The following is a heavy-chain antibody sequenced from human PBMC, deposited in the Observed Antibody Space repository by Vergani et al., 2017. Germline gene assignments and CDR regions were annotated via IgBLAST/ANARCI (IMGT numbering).Heavy chain of an antibody. CDR1: GYTFTDYY. J-gene: IGHJ6*02. CDR3: ASMITFGGGIENYYYYGMDV. D-gene: IGHD3-16*02. V-gene: IGHV1-69-2*01. Sequence: EVQLVQSGAEVKKPGATVKISCKVSGYTFTDYYMHWVQQAPGKGLEWMGLVDPEDGETIYAEKFQGRVTITADTSTDTAYMELSSLRSEDTAVYYCASMITFGGGIENYYYYGMDVWGQGTTVTVSS. CDR2: VDPEDGET.